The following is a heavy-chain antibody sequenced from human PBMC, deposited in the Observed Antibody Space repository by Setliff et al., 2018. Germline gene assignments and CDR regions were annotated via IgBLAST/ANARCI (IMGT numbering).Heavy chain of an antibody. CDR1: GGSFSDYY. CDR3: AGGGRYCGGDCYQDDAFDI. D-gene: IGHD2-21*02. V-gene: IGHV4-34*01. J-gene: IGHJ3*02. Sequence: PSETLSLTCEVSGGSFSDYYWSWVRQSPGKGLEWLGDFNRTRKIDYSPSLTSRLTISVDTSKKQFSLHLNSVTAADTAMYYCAGGGRYCGGDCYQDDAFDIWGQGTMVT. CDR2: FNRTRKI.